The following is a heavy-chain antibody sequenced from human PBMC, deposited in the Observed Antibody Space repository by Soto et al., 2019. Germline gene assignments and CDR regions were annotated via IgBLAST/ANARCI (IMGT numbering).Heavy chain of an antibody. CDR2: IYYSGST. D-gene: IGHD2-8*01. CDR1: GGSISNYY. Sequence: PSETLSLTCTVSGGSISNYYWSWIRQPPGKGLEWIGYIYYSGSTNYNPSLRSRVTISEDTSKNHFSLKLRSVTAADTAVYYCVRTNHFDYWGQGSLVTVS. J-gene: IGHJ4*02. CDR3: VRTNHFDY. V-gene: IGHV4-59*08.